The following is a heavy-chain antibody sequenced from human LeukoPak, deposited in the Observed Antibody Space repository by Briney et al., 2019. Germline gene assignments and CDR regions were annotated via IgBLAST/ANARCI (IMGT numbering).Heavy chain of an antibody. CDR1: GYTFSTYG. CDR2: IRPSDGHA. Sequence: GASVTVSFKASGYTFSTYGISWVRQAPGQGLEWVGWIRPSDGHANYAQKFQSRVILTRDTSTNTVYIEVPRLTSDDTAFYYCARDYSVFGGQDCFDPWGQGTLVTVSP. CDR3: ARDYSVFGGQDCFDP. D-gene: IGHD3-16*01. J-gene: IGHJ5*02. V-gene: IGHV1-18*01.